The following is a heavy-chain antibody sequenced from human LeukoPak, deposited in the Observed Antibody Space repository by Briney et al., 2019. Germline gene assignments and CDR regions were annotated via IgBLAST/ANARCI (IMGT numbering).Heavy chain of an antibody. CDR2: IFHSGST. V-gene: IGHV4-59*08. J-gene: IGHJ4*02. CDR3: ARLVYDSRGYYFDY. D-gene: IGHD3-22*01. CDR1: GASISSYY. Sequence: KPSETLSLTCTVSGASISSYYWTWIRQPPGKGLEWIGNIFHSGSTNYNPSLKSRVSISIEASKNQFSLKLSSVTAADTAVYHCARLVYDSRGYYFDYWGQGTLVIVSS.